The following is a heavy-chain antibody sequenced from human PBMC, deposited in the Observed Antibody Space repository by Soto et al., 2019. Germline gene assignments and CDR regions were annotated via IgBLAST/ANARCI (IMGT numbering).Heavy chain of an antibody. V-gene: IGHV3-30-3*01. D-gene: IGHD3-10*01. CDR1: GFTFSSYA. J-gene: IGHJ4*02. Sequence: QVQLVESGGGVVQPGRSLRLSCAASGFTFSSYAMHWVRQAPGKGLEWVAVISYDGSNKYYADSVKGRFTISRDNSKNTLYLQMNSLRAEDTAVYYCARDQPDLWFGELYPDYWGQGTLVTVFS. CDR2: ISYDGSNK. CDR3: ARDQPDLWFGELYPDY.